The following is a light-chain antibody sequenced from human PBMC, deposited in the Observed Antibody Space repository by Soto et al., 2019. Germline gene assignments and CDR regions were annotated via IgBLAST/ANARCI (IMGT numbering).Light chain of an antibody. J-gene: IGKJ4*01. CDR1: QSVSSY. CDR3: QQRSNWPLT. CDR2: DAS. Sequence: EIVLTQSPATLSLSPGERATLSCRASQSVSSYLAWYQQKPGQAPRLPIYDASNRATGIPARFSVSGSGTDFTLTISSLEPEDFAVYYCQQRSNWPLTFGGGTKVEIK. V-gene: IGKV3-11*01.